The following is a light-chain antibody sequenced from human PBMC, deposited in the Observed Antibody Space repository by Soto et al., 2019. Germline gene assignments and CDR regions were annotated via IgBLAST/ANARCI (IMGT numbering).Light chain of an antibody. V-gene: IGKV3-20*01. Sequence: EIVLTQSPAALSVSPGERATLSCRASQSVSSSYLAWYQQKPGQAPRFLIYGTSSRATGIPDRFSGSGSGTDFTLTISSLQSEDFAVYYCQQHDSWPRTFGQGTKVDIK. CDR3: QQHDSWPRT. CDR1: QSVSSSY. CDR2: GTS. J-gene: IGKJ1*01.